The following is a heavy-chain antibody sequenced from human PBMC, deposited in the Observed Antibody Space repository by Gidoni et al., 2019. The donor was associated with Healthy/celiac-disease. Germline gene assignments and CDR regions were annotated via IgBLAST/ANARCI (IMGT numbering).Heavy chain of an antibody. J-gene: IGHJ4*02. CDR2: INHSGST. CDR3: ARGGTMVRGVITKRRFDY. D-gene: IGHD3-10*01. V-gene: IGHV4-34*01. Sequence: QVQLQQWGAGLLKPSETLSLTCAVYGGSFSGYYWSWIRQPPGKGLEWIGEINHSGSTNYNRSLKSRGTISVDTSKNQFSLKLSSVTAADTAVYYCARGGTMVRGVITKRRFDYWGQGTLVTVSS. CDR1: GGSFSGYY.